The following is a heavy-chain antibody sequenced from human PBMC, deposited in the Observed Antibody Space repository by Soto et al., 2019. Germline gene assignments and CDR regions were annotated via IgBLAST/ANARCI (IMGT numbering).Heavy chain of an antibody. CDR2: IKYDGSAT. J-gene: IGHJ4*02. CDR1: GFDFSSDW. CDR3: ARSRHGVYYLYY. V-gene: IGHV3-74*01. D-gene: IGHD2-2*01. Sequence: EVQLVESGGGLVQPGGSLRLSCAVSGFDFSSDWMHWFRQAPGKGLVWVSRIKYDGSATNYADSLNGRFTISSDNAKNTLFLQTHNLRAEDTAVYYCARSRHGVYYLYYWGLGTLVTVSS.